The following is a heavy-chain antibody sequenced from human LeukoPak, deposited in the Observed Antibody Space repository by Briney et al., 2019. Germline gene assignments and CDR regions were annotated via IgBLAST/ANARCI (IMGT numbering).Heavy chain of an antibody. Sequence: PGGSLRLSCAASGFTFSSYGMHWVRQAPGKGLEWVAFIRYDGSNKYYADSVKGRFTISRDNSKNTLYLQMNSLRAEDTAVYYCSVVPATILPSGYSYDDAFDIWGQGTMVTVSS. V-gene: IGHV3-30*02. D-gene: IGHD2-2*01. J-gene: IGHJ3*02. CDR1: GFTFSSYG. CDR2: IRYDGSNK. CDR3: SVVPATILPSGYSYDDAFDI.